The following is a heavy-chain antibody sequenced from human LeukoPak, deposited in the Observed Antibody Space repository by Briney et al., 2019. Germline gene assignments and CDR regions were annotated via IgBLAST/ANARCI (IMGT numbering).Heavy chain of an antibody. CDR1: GFTVSTIY. CDR2: ISSSGSTI. V-gene: IGHV3-48*01. CDR3: ARDEPIGVVSG. Sequence: GGSLRLSCAASGFTVSTIYMNWVRQAPGKGLEWVSDISSSGSTIHYADSVKGRFTISRDNAENSLYLQMTSLRGDDTAVYYCARDEPIGVVSGWGQGTLVTVSS. J-gene: IGHJ4*02. D-gene: IGHD3-3*01.